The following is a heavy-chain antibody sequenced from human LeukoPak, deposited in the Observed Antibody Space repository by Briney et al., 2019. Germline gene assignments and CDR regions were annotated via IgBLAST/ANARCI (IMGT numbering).Heavy chain of an antibody. D-gene: IGHD3-3*01. J-gene: IGHJ4*02. CDR2: INPNSGGT. Sequence: GASVKVSCKASGYTFTGYYMHWVRQAPGQGLEWMGWINPNSGGTNYAQKFQGRVTMTRDTSISTAYMELSRLRSDDTAVYHCARDKGVWSGYFDYWGQGTLVTVSS. V-gene: IGHV1-2*02. CDR1: GYTFTGYY. CDR3: ARDKGVWSGYFDY.